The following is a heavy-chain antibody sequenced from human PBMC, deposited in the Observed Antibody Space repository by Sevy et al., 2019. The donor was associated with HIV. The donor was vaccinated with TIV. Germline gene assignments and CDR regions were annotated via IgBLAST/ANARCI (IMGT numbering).Heavy chain of an antibody. CDR3: AKSARYCSSTSCYSSAGGYYYYGMDV. Sequence: GGSLRLSCAASGFTFSSYAMSWVRQAPGKGLEWVSAISGSGGSTYYADSVKGRFTISRDNSKNTLYLQMNSLRAEDTAVYYCAKSARYCSSTSCYSSAGGYYYYGMDVWGRGTTVTVSS. V-gene: IGHV3-23*01. J-gene: IGHJ6*02. CDR1: GFTFSSYA. D-gene: IGHD2-2*02. CDR2: ISGSGGST.